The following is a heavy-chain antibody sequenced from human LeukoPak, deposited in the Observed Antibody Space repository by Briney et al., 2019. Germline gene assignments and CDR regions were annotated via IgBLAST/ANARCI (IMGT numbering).Heavy chain of an antibody. D-gene: IGHD3-22*01. J-gene: IGHJ4*02. CDR1: GFTFSSYS. V-gene: IGHV3-21*01. CDR2: ISSSSSYM. CDR3: ARIDLYYYDSSGYYYSY. Sequence: PGGSLRLSCAASGFTFSSYSMNWVRQAPGKGLEWVSSISSSSSYMYYADSVKGRFTISRDNAKNSLYLQMNSLRAEDTAVYYCARIDLYYYDSSGYYYSYWGQGTLVTVSS.